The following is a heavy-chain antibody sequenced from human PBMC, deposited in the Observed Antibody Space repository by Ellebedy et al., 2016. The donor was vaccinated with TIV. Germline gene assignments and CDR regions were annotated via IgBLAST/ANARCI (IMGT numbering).Heavy chain of an antibody. J-gene: IGHJ6*02. CDR2: VYYSGDT. Sequence: MPSETLSLTCAVYGGSFSAYYWSWIRQPPGKGLEWIGYVYYSGDTNYKPSLKSRVSMSVDTSKNQFSLKLSSVTAADTAVYYCARFANSYGLDVWGQGTTVTVSS. V-gene: IGHV4-59*01. CDR1: GGSFSAYY. CDR3: ARFANSYGLDV.